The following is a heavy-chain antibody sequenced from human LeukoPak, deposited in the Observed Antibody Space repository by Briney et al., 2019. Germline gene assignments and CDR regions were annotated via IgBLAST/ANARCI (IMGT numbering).Heavy chain of an antibody. CDR3: ARDTKGGYFDL. J-gene: IGHJ4*02. Sequence: GGSLRLSCAASGFSFNAYWTGGVLPAPGKGLEWLANIKEDGTRDYYVESVKGRFTISKDNAKTSLYLQLSSLRAEDTAVYYCARDTKGGYFDLWGQGTLVTVSS. V-gene: IGHV3-7*01. CDR1: GFSFNAYW. CDR2: IKEDGTRD.